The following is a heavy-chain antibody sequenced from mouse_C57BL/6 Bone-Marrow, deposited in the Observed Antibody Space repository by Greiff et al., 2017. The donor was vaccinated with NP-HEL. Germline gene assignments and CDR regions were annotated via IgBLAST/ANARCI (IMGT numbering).Heavy chain of an antibody. CDR1: DSEVFPIAY. D-gene: IGHD1-1*01. CDR3: ARYYGSSYEGWYFDV. Sequence: VQLVESGSELRSPGSSVKLSCKDFDSEVFPIAYMSWVRQKPGHGFEWIGGILPSIGRTIYGEKFEDKATLDADTQSNTAYLEFNSLTSEDSAIYYCARYYGSSYEGWYFDVWGTGTTVTVSS. CDR2: ILPSIGRT. V-gene: IGHV15-2*01. J-gene: IGHJ1*03.